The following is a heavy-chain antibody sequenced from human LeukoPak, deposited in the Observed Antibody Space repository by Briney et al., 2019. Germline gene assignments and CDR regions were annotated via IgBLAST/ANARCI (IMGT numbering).Heavy chain of an antibody. Sequence: SETLSLTCTVSGGSISSYYWSWIRQPPGKGLEWIGYIYYSGSTNYNPSLKSRVTISVDTSKNQFSLKLSSVTAADTAVYYCATHQVVPAAILYSWFDPWGQGTLVTVSS. CDR2: IYYSGST. V-gene: IGHV4-59*01. D-gene: IGHD2-2*01. CDR1: GGSISSYY. CDR3: ATHQVVPAAILYSWFDP. J-gene: IGHJ5*02.